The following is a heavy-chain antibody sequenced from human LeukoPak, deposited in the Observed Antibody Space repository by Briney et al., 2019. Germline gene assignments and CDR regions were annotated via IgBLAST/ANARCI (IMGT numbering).Heavy chain of an antibody. Sequence: GASVKVSCKASGYTFTGYYMHWVRQAPGQGLEWMGWINPNSGGTNYAQKFQGRVTITADKSTSTAYMELSSLRSEDTAVYYCARGTDSIVVVVAALDYWGQGTLVTVSS. CDR2: INPNSGGT. CDR1: GYTFTGYY. J-gene: IGHJ4*02. D-gene: IGHD2-15*01. CDR3: ARGTDSIVVVVAALDY. V-gene: IGHV1-2*02.